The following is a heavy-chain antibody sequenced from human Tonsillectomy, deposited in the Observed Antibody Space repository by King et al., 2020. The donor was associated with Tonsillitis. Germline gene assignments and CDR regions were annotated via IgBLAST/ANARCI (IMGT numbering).Heavy chain of an antibody. D-gene: IGHD2-15*01. J-gene: IGHJ5*02. Sequence: VQLVESGGGLVKPGGSLRLSCAASGFSFSDYYMSWIRQAPGKGLEWVSYISSSTNYTNYADSVKGRFTVSRDNAKNSLYLQMNSLRAEDTAVYYCARYCSGGSCFSWGNWFDPWGQGTLVTVSS. CDR1: GFSFSDYY. CDR2: ISSSTNYT. V-gene: IGHV3-11*05. CDR3: ARYCSGGSCFSWGNWFDP.